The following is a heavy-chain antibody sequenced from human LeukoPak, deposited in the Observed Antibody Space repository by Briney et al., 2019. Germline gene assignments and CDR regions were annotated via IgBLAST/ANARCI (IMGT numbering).Heavy chain of an antibody. D-gene: IGHD3-3*01. CDR3: ASAHARDFWSGYYRFDY. CDR1: GYTFTGYY. Sequence: GASVKVSCKASGYTFTGYYMHWVRQAPGQGLEWMGWINPNSGGTNYAQKFQGRVTMTRDTSISTAYMELSRLRSDDTAVYYCASAHARDFWSGYYRFDYWGQGTLVTVSS. CDR2: INPNSGGT. J-gene: IGHJ4*02. V-gene: IGHV1-2*02.